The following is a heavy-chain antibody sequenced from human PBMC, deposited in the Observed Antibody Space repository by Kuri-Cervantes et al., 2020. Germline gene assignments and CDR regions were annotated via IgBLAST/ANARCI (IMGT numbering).Heavy chain of an antibody. J-gene: IGHJ6*03. CDR3: ARHRRDYYYYMDV. V-gene: IGHV4-38-2*01. CDR1: GGSFSGYY. CDR2: IYHSGST. Sequence: SETLSLTCAVYGGSFSGYYWGWIRQPPGKGLEWIGSIYHSGSTYYNPSLKSRVTISVDTSKNQFSLKLSSVTAADTAVYYCARHRRDYYYYMDVWGKGTTVTVSS.